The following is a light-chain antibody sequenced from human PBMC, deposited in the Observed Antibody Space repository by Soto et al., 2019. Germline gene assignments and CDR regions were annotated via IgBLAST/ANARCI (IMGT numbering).Light chain of an antibody. CDR1: DLVTKS. CDR3: SSLAGSYNLV. V-gene: IGLV3-21*02. Sequence: SYELTQPPSVSVAPGQTATITCGGDDLVTKSVHWYQQKPGQAPVLVVHDDADRPSGVPARFSASKSGNTASLTITGLQTEDEADYHCSSLAGSYNLVFGGGTKVTVL. J-gene: IGLJ3*02. CDR2: DDA.